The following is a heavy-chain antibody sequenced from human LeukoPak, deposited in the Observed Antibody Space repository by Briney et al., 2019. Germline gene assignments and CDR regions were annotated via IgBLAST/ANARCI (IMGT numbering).Heavy chain of an antibody. CDR3: ARDHRYKKPSLAYRRFDL. D-gene: IGHD2-2*02. CDR1: GFAFNTYA. Sequence: GGSLRLSRAASGFAFNTYAMNWVRQAPGKGLEWVSSINHHSGFIYYADSVKGRFTISRDNAQSSLYLEMNSLRAEDTAVYYCARDHRYKKPSLAYRRFDLWGPGTLVTVSS. CDR2: INHHSGFI. J-gene: IGHJ5*02. V-gene: IGHV3-21*01.